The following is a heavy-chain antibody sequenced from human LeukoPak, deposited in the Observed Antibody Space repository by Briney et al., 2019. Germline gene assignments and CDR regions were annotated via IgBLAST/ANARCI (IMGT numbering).Heavy chain of an antibody. Sequence: GRSLRLSCGASGFTFSSYGMHWVRQAPGKGLEWVAVIWYDGSNKYHADSVKGRFTISRDNSKNTLYLQMNSLRAEDTAVYYCARDNWNDGRGSDYWGQGTLVTVSS. CDR2: IWYDGSNK. J-gene: IGHJ4*02. D-gene: IGHD1-20*01. CDR3: ARDNWNDGRGSDY. V-gene: IGHV3-33*01. CDR1: GFTFSSYG.